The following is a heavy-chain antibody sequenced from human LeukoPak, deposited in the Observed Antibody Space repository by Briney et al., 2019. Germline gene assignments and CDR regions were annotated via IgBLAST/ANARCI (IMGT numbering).Heavy chain of an antibody. CDR2: IDWDDDK. CDR3: ARMTNPSLGDAFDI. V-gene: IGHV2-70*04. J-gene: IGHJ3*02. D-gene: IGHD1-26*01. CDR1: GFSLSTSGMR. Sequence: SGPTLVNPTQTLTLTCTFSGFSLSTSGMRVSWIRQPPGKALEWLARIDWDDDKFYSTSLKTRLTISKDTSKNQVVLTMTSMDPVDTATYYCARMTNPSLGDAFDIWGQGTMVTVSS.